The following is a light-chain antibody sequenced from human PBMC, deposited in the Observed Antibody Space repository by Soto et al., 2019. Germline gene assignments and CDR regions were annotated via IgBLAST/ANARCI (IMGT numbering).Light chain of an antibody. CDR3: QRYNNWPYT. Sequence: EIVMTQSPATLSVSPGEGATLSCRASQPVRSNFACYRQKPGQAPTLVIYRASTRATGIPARFSGSGSGTEFTLTISSLQSEDFAVYYCQRYNNWPYTFGQGTKLEIK. V-gene: IGKV3-15*01. CDR2: RAS. CDR1: QPVRSN. J-gene: IGKJ2*01.